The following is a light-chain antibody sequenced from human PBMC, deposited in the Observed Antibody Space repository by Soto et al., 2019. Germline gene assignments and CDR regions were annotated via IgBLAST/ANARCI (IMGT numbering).Light chain of an antibody. CDR3: GSYASATLI. CDR2: EVR. J-gene: IGLJ2*01. CDR1: SSDIGAYDY. Sequence: QSVLTQPASVSGSPGQSITISCTGTSSDIGAYDYVSWFQQYSGKAPTLIIYEVRFRPSGVSSRFSGSKSRNTASLTISGLQTEDEAVYYCGSYASATLIFGGGTKLTVL. V-gene: IGLV2-14*03.